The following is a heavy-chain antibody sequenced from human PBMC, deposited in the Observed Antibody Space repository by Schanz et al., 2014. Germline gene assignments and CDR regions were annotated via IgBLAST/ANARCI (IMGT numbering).Heavy chain of an antibody. CDR2: IYHSRNT. CDR1: GGSIRSYF. CDR3: ARDSLRGATGGYGMDV. V-gene: IGHV4-59*12. D-gene: IGHD2-8*02. J-gene: IGHJ6*02. Sequence: QVQLQESGPGLLKPSETLSLTCTVSGGSIRSYFWSWIRQPPGKGLEWIGEIYHSRNTNYNASLKSRVTISVDKSKNQFSLKVRSVTAADTAVYYCARDSLRGATGGYGMDVWGQGTTVTVSS.